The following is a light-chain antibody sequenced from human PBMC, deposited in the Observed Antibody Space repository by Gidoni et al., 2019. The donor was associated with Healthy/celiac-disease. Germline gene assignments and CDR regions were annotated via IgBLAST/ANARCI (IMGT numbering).Light chain of an antibody. Sequence: IVMTQSPLSLPVTPGEPASISCRSSQSLLHSNGYNYLDWYLQKPGQSPQLLIYLGSNRASGVPDRFSGSGSGTDFPLKISRVEAEDVGVYYCMQALQTPLTFGGGTKVEIK. V-gene: IGKV2-28*01. CDR2: LGS. CDR1: QSLLHSNGYNY. CDR3: MQALQTPLT. J-gene: IGKJ4*01.